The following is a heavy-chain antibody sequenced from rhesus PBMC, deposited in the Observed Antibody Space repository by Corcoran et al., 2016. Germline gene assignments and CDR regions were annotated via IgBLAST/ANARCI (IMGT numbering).Heavy chain of an antibody. Sequence: QVQLVQSGAEVKKPGPSAKVSCKAPGHTFTAYHMHTVRPASPQGLEWMGWINPYNVNTKYAQKLQGRVTMTRDTSTSTAYMELSSLRSEDTAVYYCAKTKYYYDSGYSSFDYWGQGVLVTVSS. CDR2: INPYNVNT. CDR1: GHTFTAYH. CDR3: AKTKYYYDSGYSSFDY. V-gene: IGHV1S2*01. J-gene: IGHJ4*01. D-gene: IGHD3-28*01.